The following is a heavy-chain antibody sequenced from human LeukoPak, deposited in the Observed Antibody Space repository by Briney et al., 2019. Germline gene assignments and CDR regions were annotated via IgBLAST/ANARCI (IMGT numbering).Heavy chain of an antibody. Sequence: GGSLRLSCAASGFTVSSNYMSWVRQAPGKGLEWVSVIYSGGSTYYADSVKGRFTISRDNSKNTLYLQMNSLRAEDTAVYYCARAASGSYWDYWGQGTLVTVSS. CDR3: ARAASGSYWDY. D-gene: IGHD1-26*01. CDR2: IYSGGST. V-gene: IGHV3-53*01. CDR1: GFTVSSNY. J-gene: IGHJ4*02.